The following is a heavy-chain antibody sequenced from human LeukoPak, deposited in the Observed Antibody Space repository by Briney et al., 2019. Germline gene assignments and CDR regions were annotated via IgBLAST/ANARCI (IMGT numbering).Heavy chain of an antibody. CDR2: IIPIFGTA. D-gene: IGHD3-10*01. CDR1: GGTFSSYA. V-gene: IGHV1-69*06. J-gene: IGHJ6*03. CDR3: ARVRGITMVRGPPYYYMDV. Sequence: SVKVSCKASGGTFSSYAISWVRQAPGQGLEWMGGIIPIFGTANYAQKFQGRVTITADKSTSTAYMELSSLRSEDTAVYYCARVRGITMVRGPPYYYMDVWGKGTTVTVSS.